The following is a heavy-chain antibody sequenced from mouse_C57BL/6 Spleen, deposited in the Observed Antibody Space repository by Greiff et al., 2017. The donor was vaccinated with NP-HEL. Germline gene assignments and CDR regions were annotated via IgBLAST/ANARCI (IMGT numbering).Heavy chain of an antibody. CDR3: ARTAEYYGSSSVAY. V-gene: IGHV5-17*01. CDR1: GFTFSDYG. CDR2: ISSGSSTI. D-gene: IGHD1-1*01. Sequence: EVQLVESGGGLVKPGGSLKLSCAASGFTFSDYGMHWVRQAPEKGLEWVAYISSGSSTIYYADTVKGRFTISRDNAKNTLFLQMTSLRSEDTAMYYCARTAEYYGSSSVAYWGQGTLVTVSA. J-gene: IGHJ3*01.